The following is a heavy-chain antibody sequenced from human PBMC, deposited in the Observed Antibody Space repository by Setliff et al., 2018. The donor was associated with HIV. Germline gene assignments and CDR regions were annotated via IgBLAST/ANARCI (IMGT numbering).Heavy chain of an antibody. CDR2: MYYTESP. CDR1: GGYVSDSSYY. CDR3: ARQGFVPLGVHQFDS. V-gene: IGHV4-39*01. D-gene: IGHD3-16*01. J-gene: IGHJ4*02. Sequence: PSETLSLTCRVSGGYVSDSSYYWGWIRQAPGKGLEWIGSMYYTESPYYSPSFINRVTISIDTSKNQFSLSLRSVTAADSAVYYCARQGFVPLGVHQFDSWGQGTLVTVSS.